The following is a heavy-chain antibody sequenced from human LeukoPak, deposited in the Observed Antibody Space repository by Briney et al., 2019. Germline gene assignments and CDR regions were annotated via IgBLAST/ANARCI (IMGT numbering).Heavy chain of an antibody. Sequence: PGGSLRPSCANSGFIFSKAWMSWVRQAPGKGLEWVGHIKTKSDGGTTDYAAPVKGRFFISRDDSKDTLYLQMNSLKIEDTAVYYCARGYCSSDSCYKGPYDFWGQGTPVTVSS. CDR2: IKTKSDGGTT. J-gene: IGHJ4*02. CDR3: ARGYCSSDSCYKGPYDF. V-gene: IGHV3-15*01. D-gene: IGHD2-2*02. CDR1: GFIFSKAW.